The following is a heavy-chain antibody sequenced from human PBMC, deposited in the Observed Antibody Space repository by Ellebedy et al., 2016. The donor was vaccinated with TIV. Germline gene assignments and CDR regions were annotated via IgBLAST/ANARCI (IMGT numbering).Heavy chain of an antibody. D-gene: IGHD6-19*01. CDR3: AKGTQWLGRSCFDH. CDR2: ISGSGGST. V-gene: IGHV3-23*01. CDR1: GFTFSSYS. Sequence: PGGSLRLSCAASGFTFSSYSMSWVRQAPGKGLEWVSSISGSGGSTYYADSVKGRFTISRDNSKNTLYLQMNSLRAEDTAVYNCAKGTQWLGRSCFDHWGQGILVTVSS. J-gene: IGHJ4*02.